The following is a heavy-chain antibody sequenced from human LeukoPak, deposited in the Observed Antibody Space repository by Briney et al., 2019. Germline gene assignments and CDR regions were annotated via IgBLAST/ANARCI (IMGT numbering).Heavy chain of an antibody. CDR3: GKVVMGVADGENRLHP. D-gene: IGHD3-10*01. Sequence: GGSLRLSCAASGFTLSSYGMHWVRQAPGKGLEWVAVISYDGSNKYYADSVKGRFTISRDNSKNTLYLQMNSLRAEDTAVYYCGKVVMGVADGENRLHPGAEETRVRVSS. J-gene: IGHJ5*02. V-gene: IGHV3-30*19. CDR2: ISYDGSNK. CDR1: GFTLSSYG.